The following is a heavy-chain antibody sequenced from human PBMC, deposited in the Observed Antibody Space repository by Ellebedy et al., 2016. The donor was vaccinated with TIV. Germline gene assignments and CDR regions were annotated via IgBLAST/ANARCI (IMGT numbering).Heavy chain of an antibody. J-gene: IGHJ3*02. CDR2: IYYSGST. CDR3: YGSGNFDAFDI. V-gene: IGHV4-39*01. D-gene: IGHD3-10*01. Sequence: GSLRLSXTVSGGSISKSSSYWGWIRQPPGKGLEWIGSIYYSGSTHYNPSLKSRVTISADTSKNQFSLKLRSGTAADTAVYYCYGSGNFDAFDIWGQGTMVTVSS. CDR1: GGSISKSSSY.